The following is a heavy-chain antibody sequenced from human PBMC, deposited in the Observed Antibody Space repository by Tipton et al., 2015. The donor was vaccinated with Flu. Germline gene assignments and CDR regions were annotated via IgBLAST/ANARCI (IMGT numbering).Heavy chain of an antibody. D-gene: IGHD1-26*01. J-gene: IGHJ4*02. CDR1: GFTFSTYW. CDR3: VRDWEWEVNF. Sequence: GSLRLSCAASGFTFSTYWIHWVRQAPGKGLVWVSRINSDESSTRYADSVKGRFTVSRDNAKNTLYLQMNSLSAEDTAVYYCVRDWEWEVNFWGQGTLVTVSS. CDR2: INSDESST. V-gene: IGHV3-74*01.